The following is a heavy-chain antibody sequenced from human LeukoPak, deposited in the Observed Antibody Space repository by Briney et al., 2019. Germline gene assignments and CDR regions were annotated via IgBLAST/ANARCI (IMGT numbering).Heavy chain of an antibody. CDR1: GVSIGSHY. Sequence: SETLSLTCTVSGVSIGSHYWSWIRQSPGQGLEWIGCVYNSGTTVYNPYLTGRVTISVDTSKNQYSLNLRSVTAADAAVYYCARDAYWGQGILVTVSS. V-gene: IGHV4-59*11. J-gene: IGHJ4*02. CDR2: VYNSGTT. CDR3: ARDAY.